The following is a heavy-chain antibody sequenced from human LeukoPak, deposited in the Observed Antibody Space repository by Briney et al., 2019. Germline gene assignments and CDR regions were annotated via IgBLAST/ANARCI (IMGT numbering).Heavy chain of an antibody. CDR1: GFTFSNYW. CDR2: IKEDGSQK. D-gene: IGHD3-3*01. Sequence: GGSLRLSCAASGFTFSNYWMSWVRQAPGKGLEWVANIKEDGSQKYYVDSVKGRFTISRDNAKNSLYLQMNSLRDEDTAMYYCARDESLGDFWSGYFDAFDIWGQGTMVTVSS. J-gene: IGHJ3*02. CDR3: ARDESLGDFWSGYFDAFDI. V-gene: IGHV3-7*01.